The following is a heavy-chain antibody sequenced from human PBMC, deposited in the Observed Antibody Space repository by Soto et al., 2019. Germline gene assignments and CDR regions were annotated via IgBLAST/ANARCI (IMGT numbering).Heavy chain of an antibody. CDR3: AKDRVSGRPDFDY. J-gene: IGHJ4*02. CDR1: GFTFSSYA. CDR2: ITDSGGST. Sequence: SLRLSCAASGFTFSSYAMSWVRQAPGKGLEWVSAITDSGGSTYHADSVKGRFTISRDNAKNTLYLQMNSLRAEDTAVYYCAKDRVSGRPDFDYWGQGTLVTVSS. V-gene: IGHV3-23*01. D-gene: IGHD2-15*01.